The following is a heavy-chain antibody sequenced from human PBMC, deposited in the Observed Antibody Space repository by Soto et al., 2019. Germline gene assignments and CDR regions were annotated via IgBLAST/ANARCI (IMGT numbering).Heavy chain of an antibody. CDR1: GFTFSIYS. CDR2: ISSTSGTI. D-gene: IGHD1-1*01. J-gene: IGHJ3*01. Sequence: QPGGSLRLSCTASGFTFSIYSMNWVRQAPGKGLEWISYISSTSGTIYYADSVKGRFTISRGNAENSLYLQMNSLRAEDTAVYYCASYNWNDVKAFDFWGQGTMVTVSS. V-gene: IGHV3-48*01. CDR3: ASYNWNDVKAFDF.